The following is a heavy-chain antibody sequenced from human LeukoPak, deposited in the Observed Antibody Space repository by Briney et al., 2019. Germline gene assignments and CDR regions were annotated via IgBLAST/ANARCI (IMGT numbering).Heavy chain of an antibody. CDR2: ISSSSSTI. V-gene: IGHV3-48*01. CDR1: GFTFSSYS. CDR3: ARHFDYAYDY. Sequence: GGSLRLSCAASGFTFSSYSMNWVRQAPGKGLEWVSYISSSSSTIYYADSVKGRFTISRDNAKNSLYLQMNSLRAEDTAVYYCARHFDYAYDYWGQGTLVTVSS. D-gene: IGHD4-17*01. J-gene: IGHJ4*02.